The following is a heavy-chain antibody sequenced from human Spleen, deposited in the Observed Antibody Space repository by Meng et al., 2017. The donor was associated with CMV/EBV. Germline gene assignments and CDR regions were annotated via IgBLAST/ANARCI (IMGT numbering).Heavy chain of an antibody. J-gene: IGHJ5*02. V-gene: IGHV1-2*02. CDR1: GYHFTGYN. D-gene: IGHD4-23*01. CDR3: ARDRERMTMVVTDWFDP. CDR2: INPNSGGT. Sequence: ASVKVSCKASGYHFTGYNMNWVRQAPGQGLEWMGWINPNSGGTNYAQKFQGRGTLTRDTSISTAYLELSWLTSDDTAVYFCARDRERMTMVVTDWFDPWGQGTLVTVSS.